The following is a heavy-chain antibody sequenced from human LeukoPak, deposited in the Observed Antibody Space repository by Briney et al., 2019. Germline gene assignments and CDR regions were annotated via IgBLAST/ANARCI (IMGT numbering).Heavy chain of an antibody. CDR2: ISAYNGNT. J-gene: IGHJ6*03. CDR1: GYTFTSYG. Sequence: ASVKVSCKASGYTFTSYGISWVRQAPGQGLEWMGRISAYNGNTNYAQKLQGRVTMTTDTSTSTAYMELRSLRSDDTAVYYCARVVSGTYPPYYYYMDVWGKGTTVTVSS. CDR3: ARVVSGTYPPYYYYMDV. V-gene: IGHV1-18*01. D-gene: IGHD1-26*01.